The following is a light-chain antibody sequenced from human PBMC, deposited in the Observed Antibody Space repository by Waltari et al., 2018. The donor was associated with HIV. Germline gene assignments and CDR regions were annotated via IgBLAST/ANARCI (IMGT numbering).Light chain of an antibody. Sequence: QSALTQPRSVSGSPGQSVTISCTGTSSDVGAYNYVSWYQQHPGRAPKLMTYDVSQRPSRVPDRFSGSKSGNTASLTISGLQAEDEADYYCCSYAGSYTFYVFGTGTKVTVL. J-gene: IGLJ1*01. CDR3: CSYAGSYTFYV. CDR1: SSDVGAYNY. CDR2: DVS. V-gene: IGLV2-11*01.